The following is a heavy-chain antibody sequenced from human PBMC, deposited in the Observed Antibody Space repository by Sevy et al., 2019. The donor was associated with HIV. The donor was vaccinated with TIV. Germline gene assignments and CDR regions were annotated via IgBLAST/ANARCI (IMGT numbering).Heavy chain of an antibody. CDR3: ARGYYYGSLYYFDY. J-gene: IGHJ4*02. CDR2: IRRASSYI. D-gene: IGHD3-10*01. V-gene: IGHV3-21*01. Sequence: GGSLRLSCAASGFTFNYHFMNWVRQVPGKGLEWVSYIRRASSYINYSDSVKGRFTISRDKAKNLVFLEMNNLRHEDTSVYFSARGYYYGSLYYFDYWGQGTLVTVSS. CDR1: GFTFNYHF.